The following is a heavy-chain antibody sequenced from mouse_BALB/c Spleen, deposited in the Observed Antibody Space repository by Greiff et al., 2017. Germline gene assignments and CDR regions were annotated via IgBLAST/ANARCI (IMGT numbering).Heavy chain of an antibody. CDR2: IWSGGST. CDR3: ARANGSWCFDV. J-gene: IGHJ1*01. V-gene: IGHV2-4-1*01. CDR1: GFSLTSYG. Sequence: VQLQQSGPGLVQPSQSLSITCTVSGFSLTSYGVHWVRQSPGKGLEWLGVIWSGGSTDYNAAFISRLSISKDNSKSQVFFNLNSLQTDDTATFYSARANGSWCFDVWGAGTTVTVSA.